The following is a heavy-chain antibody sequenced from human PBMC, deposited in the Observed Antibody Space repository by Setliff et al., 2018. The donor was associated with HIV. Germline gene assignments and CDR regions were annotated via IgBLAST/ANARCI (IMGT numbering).Heavy chain of an antibody. J-gene: IGHJ3*02. V-gene: IGHV4-4*07. D-gene: IGHD3-9*01. CDR3: ARLNDWRHTFDI. CDR1: GGSISGYY. Sequence: PSETLSLTCTVSGGSISGYYWSWIRPPAWKGLEWIGRIYSSGSTNYSPSLKSRVTLSVDTSKNQFSLRLNSVTAADTAVYFCARLNDWRHTFDIWGQGITVTVSS. CDR2: IYSSGST.